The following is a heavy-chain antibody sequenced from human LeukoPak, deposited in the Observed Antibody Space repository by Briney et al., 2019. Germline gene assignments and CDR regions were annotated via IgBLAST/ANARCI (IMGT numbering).Heavy chain of an antibody. CDR1: DGSIRSSSYY. CDR2: IYYSGST. Sequence: PSETLSLTCSVSDGSIRSSSYYWGWIHQAPGKGLEWIGTIYYSGSTYYNSSLKSRVTISVDTSKNQFSLKLSSVTAADTAVYYCARHWYGGNFLFDYWGQGTLITVSS. CDR3: ARHWYGGNFLFDY. J-gene: IGHJ4*02. D-gene: IGHD4-23*01. V-gene: IGHV4-39*01.